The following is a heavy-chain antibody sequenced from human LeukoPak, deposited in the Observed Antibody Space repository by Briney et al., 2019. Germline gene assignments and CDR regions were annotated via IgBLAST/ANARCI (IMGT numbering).Heavy chain of an antibody. V-gene: IGHV3-74*01. Sequence: RGSLRLSCAAAGFTFSNYWMHWVRQAPGKGLVWVSRIKSDGRTNYADSVKGRFTTSRDNAKNTVSLQMNSLRAEDTGVYYCARAPSEIGGYYPEYFRHWGQGTLVTVSS. CDR1: GFTFSNYW. J-gene: IGHJ1*01. CDR3: ARAPSEIGGYYPEYFRH. D-gene: IGHD3-22*01. CDR2: IKSDGRT.